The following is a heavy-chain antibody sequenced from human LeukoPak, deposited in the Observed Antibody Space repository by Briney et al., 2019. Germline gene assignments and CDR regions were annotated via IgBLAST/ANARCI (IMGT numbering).Heavy chain of an antibody. J-gene: IGHJ4*02. CDR1: GFMFSSNW. D-gene: IGHD5-24*01. CDR3: AKEGRSLQTN. Sequence: GGSLRLSCAASGFMFSSNWMSWVRLAPGKGLEWVANIKEDGTETYYVDSVKGRFTISRDNAKNSLYLQMNSLRVEDTAVYYCAKEGRSLQTNWGQGTLVTVSS. V-gene: IGHV3-7*03. CDR2: IKEDGTET.